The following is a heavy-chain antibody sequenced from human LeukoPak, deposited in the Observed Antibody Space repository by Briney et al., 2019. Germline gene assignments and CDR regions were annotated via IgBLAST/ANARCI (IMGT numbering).Heavy chain of an antibody. CDR1: GFTFSSYW. CDR3: AREDILTGYYY. CDR2: INSDGSST. J-gene: IGHJ4*02. D-gene: IGHD3-9*01. V-gene: IGHV3-74*01. Sequence: PGGSLRLSCAASGFTFSSYWMHWVRQAPGKGLVWVSRINSDGSSTSYADSVKGQFTISRDNAKNTLYLQMNSLRAEDTAVYYCAREDILTGYYYWGQGTLVTVSS.